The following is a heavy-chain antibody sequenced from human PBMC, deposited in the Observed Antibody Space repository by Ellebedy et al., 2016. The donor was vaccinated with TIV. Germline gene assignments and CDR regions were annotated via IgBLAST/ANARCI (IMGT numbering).Heavy chain of an antibody. V-gene: IGHV3-7*01. Sequence: GESLKISCVGSGFSFSSYWVTWVRQAPGKGLEWVANINQDGSEKHYVDSVEGRFTISRDNAKKSLYLQMISLRAEDTAVYYCASDGSYGDYLSPTHAFVIWGQGTTVTVSS. CDR3: ASDGSYGDYLSPTHAFVI. CDR2: INQDGSEK. CDR1: GFSFSSYW. J-gene: IGHJ3*02. D-gene: IGHD4-17*01.